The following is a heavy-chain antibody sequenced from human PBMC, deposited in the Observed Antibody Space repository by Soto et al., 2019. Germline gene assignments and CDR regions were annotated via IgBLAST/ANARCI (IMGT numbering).Heavy chain of an antibody. CDR2: IIPILGIA. D-gene: IGHD5-12*01. CDR3: ARMDDHCDIVAQISAP. J-gene: IGHJ5*02. V-gene: IGHV1-69*02. CDR1: GGTFSSYA. Sequence: QVQLVQSGAEVKKPGSSVKVSCKASGGTFSSYAISWVRQAPGQGLEWMGRIIPILGIANYAQKFQGRVTITADKSTSTAYMELSSLRSEDTAVYYCARMDDHCDIVAQISAPWGQGNLVTVSS.